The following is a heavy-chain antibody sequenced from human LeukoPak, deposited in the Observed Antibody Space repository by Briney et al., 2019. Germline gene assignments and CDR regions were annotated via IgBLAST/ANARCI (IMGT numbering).Heavy chain of an antibody. Sequence: PGGSLRLSCAASGFTFSRHWMSWVRQAPGKGLEWIGEIYHSGSTNYNPSLKSRVTISVDKSKNQFSLKLSSVTAADTAVYYCASVYGYLFDPWGQGTLVTVSS. CDR2: IYHSGST. CDR3: ASVYGYLFDP. V-gene: IGHV4-4*02. D-gene: IGHD5-18*01. J-gene: IGHJ5*02. CDR1: GFTFSRHW.